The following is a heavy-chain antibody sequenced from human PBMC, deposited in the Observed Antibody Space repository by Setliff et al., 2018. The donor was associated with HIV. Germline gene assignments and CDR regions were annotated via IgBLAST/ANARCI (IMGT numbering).Heavy chain of an antibody. CDR1: GFTFSAYS. J-gene: IGHJ4*02. D-gene: IGHD3-22*01. CDR2: ISSSGVM. CDR3: GRTPYDTSGFLDY. V-gene: IGHV3-48*01. Sequence: GGSLRLSCAASGFTFSAYSMNWVRQAPGKGLEWISYISSSGVMYYADSVRGRFTISRDNGKNSLYLQMNSLRAEDTAVYYCGRTPYDTSGFLDYWGQGTLVTVSS.